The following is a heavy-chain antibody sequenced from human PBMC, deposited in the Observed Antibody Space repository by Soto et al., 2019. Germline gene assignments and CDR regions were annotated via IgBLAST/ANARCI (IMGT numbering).Heavy chain of an antibody. CDR3: ARDGWRSCTATGYYYYYGMDV. Sequence: GGSLRLSCAASGFTVSSNYMSWVRQAPGKGLEWVSVIYSGGSTYYADSVKGRFTISRDNSKNTLYLQMNSLRAEDTAVYYCARDGWRSCTATGYYYYYGMDVWGQGTTVTVSS. CDR2: IYSGGST. V-gene: IGHV3-53*01. CDR1: GFTVSSNY. D-gene: IGHD5-18*01. J-gene: IGHJ6*02.